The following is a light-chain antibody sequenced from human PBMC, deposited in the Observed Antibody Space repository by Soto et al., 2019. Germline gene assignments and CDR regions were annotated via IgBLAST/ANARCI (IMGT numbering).Light chain of an antibody. CDR2: ATT. CDR3: LLSYSGGRV. V-gene: IGLV7-46*01. CDR1: NGPVTSYHY. Sequence: QAVVTQEPSLTVSPGGTVTLTCGSSNGPVTSYHYPYWYQQRPGQVPRTLIYATTNRQSWAPARFSGSLVGVKAALTLSGAQPEDEADYYCLLSYSGGRVFGGWTKVTVL. J-gene: IGLJ2*01.